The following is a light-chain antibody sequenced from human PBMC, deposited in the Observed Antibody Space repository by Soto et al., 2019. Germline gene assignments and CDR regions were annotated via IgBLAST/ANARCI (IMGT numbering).Light chain of an antibody. CDR2: AAS. CDR1: QSISNY. V-gene: IGKV1-39*01. Sequence: DMEMTQSASSLSASVGDRVTITCRASQSISNYLNWYQHKPGKVPKLLIYAASSLQSGVPTRFSGSGSGTDFTLTINSLQPEDFATYYCQQSHGTPLTFGGGTKIEIK. CDR3: QQSHGTPLT. J-gene: IGKJ4*01.